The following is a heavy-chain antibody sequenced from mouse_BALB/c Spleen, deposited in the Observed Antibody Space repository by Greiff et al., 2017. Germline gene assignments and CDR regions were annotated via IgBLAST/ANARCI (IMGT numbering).Heavy chain of an antibody. CDR3: VYYDYDEGMDY. D-gene: IGHD2-4*01. CDR1: GYTFTSYW. CDR2: INPSNGRT. V-gene: IGHV1S81*02. Sequence: QVQLQQPGAELVKPGASVKLSCKASGYTFTSYWMHWVKQRPGQGLEWIGEINPSNGRTNYNEKFKSKATLTVDKSSSTAYMQRSSLTSEDSAVYYCVYYDYDEGMDYWGQGTSVTVSS. J-gene: IGHJ4*01.